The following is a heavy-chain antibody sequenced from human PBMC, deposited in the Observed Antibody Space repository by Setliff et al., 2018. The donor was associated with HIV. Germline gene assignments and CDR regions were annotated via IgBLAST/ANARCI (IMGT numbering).Heavy chain of an antibody. CDR2: GHYIGST. J-gene: IGHJ4*02. V-gene: IGHV4-59*12. Sequence: SETLSLTCTVSDDSIRNYYWSWIRQPPGKGLHWIGYGHYIGSTDYNPSLKSRATISIDPSKRQITLNLASVTPADTAVYYCARDITSGGDYWGQGIRVTVSS. CDR3: ARDITSGGDY. CDR1: DDSIRNYY. D-gene: IGHD2-2*01.